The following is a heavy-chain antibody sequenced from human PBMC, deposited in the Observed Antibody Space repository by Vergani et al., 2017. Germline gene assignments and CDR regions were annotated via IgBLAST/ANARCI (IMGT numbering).Heavy chain of an antibody. D-gene: IGHD6-13*01. CDR3: AKDDIAAEYGLDY. J-gene: IGHJ4*02. CDR2: ISWDGGST. Sequence: EVQLVESGGVVVQPGGSLRLSCAASGFTFDDYAMHWVRPAPGKGLEWVSLISWDGGSTYYADSVKGRFTISRDNSKNSLYLQMNSLRAEDTALYYCAKDDIAAEYGLDYWGQGTLVTVSS. CDR1: GFTFDDYA. V-gene: IGHV3-43D*03.